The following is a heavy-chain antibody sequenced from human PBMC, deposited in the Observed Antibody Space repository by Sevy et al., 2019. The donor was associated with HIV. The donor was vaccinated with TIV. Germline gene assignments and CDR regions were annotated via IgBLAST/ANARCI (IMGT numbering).Heavy chain of an antibody. CDR1: GFSLSTTEVG. CDR2: IYWNDDR. D-gene: IGHD3-22*01. J-gene: IGHJ3*02. Sequence: SGPTQVNPTQSLTLTCTFSGFSLSTTEVGVGWIRQPPGKALEWLALIYWNDDRRYSPSLKSRLTITKDTSKNQVVLTMTNMDPVDTATYYCAHTSYDTSGYYNHDAFDIWGQGTMVTVSS. CDR3: AHTSYDTSGYYNHDAFDI. V-gene: IGHV2-5*01.